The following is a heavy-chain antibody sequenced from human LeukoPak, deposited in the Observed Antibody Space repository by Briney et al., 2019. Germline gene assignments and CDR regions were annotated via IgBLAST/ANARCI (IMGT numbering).Heavy chain of an antibody. Sequence: PSETLSLTCTVSGDSISSSSYYWGWIRQSPGKGLEWIGNIYYSGTTYYNPSLKSRVTISVDTSKNQFSLKLNSVTAADTALYYCARDAKEDCSSTNCIGRYFDYWGQGTLVTVSS. D-gene: IGHD2-2*01. CDR1: GDSISSSSYY. CDR3: ARDAKEDCSSTNCIGRYFDY. J-gene: IGHJ4*02. CDR2: IYYSGTT. V-gene: IGHV4-39*07.